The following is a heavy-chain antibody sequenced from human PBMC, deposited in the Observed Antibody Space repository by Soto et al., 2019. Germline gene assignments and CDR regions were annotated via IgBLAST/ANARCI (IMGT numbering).Heavy chain of an antibody. Sequence: GGSLRLSCAASGFTFSSYSMNWVRQAPGKGLEWVSSISSSSSYIYYADSVKGRFTISRDNAKNSLYLQMNSLRAEDTAVYYCARVTLAYCGGDCSTPVDYWGQGTLVTVSS. CDR3: ARVTLAYCGGDCSTPVDY. D-gene: IGHD2-21*02. J-gene: IGHJ4*02. CDR2: ISSSSSYI. V-gene: IGHV3-21*01. CDR1: GFTFSSYS.